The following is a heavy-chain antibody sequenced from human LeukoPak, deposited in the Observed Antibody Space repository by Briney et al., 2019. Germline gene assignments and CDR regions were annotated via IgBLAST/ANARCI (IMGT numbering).Heavy chain of an antibody. V-gene: IGHV1-18*01. CDR1: GYTLINYA. CDR3: GRVVPAANDAFDI. Sequence: GASVKVSCKASGYTLINYALHWVRQAPGQGLEWMGWISAYNGNTNYAQKLQGRVTMTTDTSTSTAYMELRSLRSDDTAVYYCGRVVPAANDAFDIWGQGTMVTVSS. D-gene: IGHD2-2*01. J-gene: IGHJ3*02. CDR2: ISAYNGNT.